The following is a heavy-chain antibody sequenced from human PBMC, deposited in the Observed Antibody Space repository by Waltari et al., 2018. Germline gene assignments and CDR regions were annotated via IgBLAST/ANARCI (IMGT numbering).Heavy chain of an antibody. CDR2: IYYSGST. CDR3: ARDFPWGSFGSYYDRLMPFDI. J-gene: IGHJ3*02. Sequence: QLQLQESGPGLVKPSETLSLTCTVSGGSISSSSYYWGWIRQPPGKGLEWIGSIYYSGSTYYNPSLKSRVTISVDTSKNQFSLKLSSVTAADTAVYYCARDFPWGSFGSYYDRLMPFDIWGQGTMVTVSS. D-gene: IGHD1-26*01. CDR1: GGSISSSSYY. V-gene: IGHV4-39*07.